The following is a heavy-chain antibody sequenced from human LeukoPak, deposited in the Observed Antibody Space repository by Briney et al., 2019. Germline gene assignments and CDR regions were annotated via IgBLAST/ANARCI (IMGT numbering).Heavy chain of an antibody. CDR1: GFTFSSYW. CDR2: ISSTGKTL. CDR3: ARVRGNTISRYYFDY. Sequence: PGGSLRLSCAASGFTFSSYWMSWIRQAPGKGLEWLSYISSTGKTLYHADSVRDRFAISRDNAKNSLYLQMDSLRAEDTAVYYCARVRGNTISRYYFDYWGQGTLLTVSS. D-gene: IGHD3-3*01. J-gene: IGHJ4*02. V-gene: IGHV3-11*01.